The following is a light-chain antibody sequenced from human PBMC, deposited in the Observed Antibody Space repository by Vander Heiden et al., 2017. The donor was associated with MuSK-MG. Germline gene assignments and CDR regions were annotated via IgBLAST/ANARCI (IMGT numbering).Light chain of an antibody. CDR3: CSHAGSTTLV. CDR1: ISEVGNYNF. J-gene: IGLJ2*01. Sequence: QSALTKPASVSGSPGPAITISCNGPISEVGNYNFVSWYQHHPGKAPKLMIYEVSKRPAGVSNRFSGSKSGNTASLTISGLQAEDEADYYCCSHAGSTTLVFGGGTKLTVL. CDR2: EVS. V-gene: IGLV2-23*02.